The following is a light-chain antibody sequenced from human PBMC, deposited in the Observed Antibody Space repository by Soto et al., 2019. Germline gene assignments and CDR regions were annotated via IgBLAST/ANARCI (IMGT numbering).Light chain of an antibody. CDR3: ETWDSNAWV. CDR1: SGHNNYI. Sequence: QLVLTQSSSASASLGSSVKLTCTLSSGHNNYIIAWHQQQPGKAPRYLMKIEGSGSFNKGSGVPDRFSGYRSGTDRYLTISNVQFDDEAAYYCETWDSNAWVFGGGTKVTVL. V-gene: IGLV4-60*02. CDR2: IEGSGSF. J-gene: IGLJ3*02.